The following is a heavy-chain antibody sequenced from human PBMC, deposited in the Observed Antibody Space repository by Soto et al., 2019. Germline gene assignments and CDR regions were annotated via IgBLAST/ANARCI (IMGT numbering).Heavy chain of an antibody. V-gene: IGHV3-23*01. Sequence: EELLLESGGGLVQPGGSLRLSCVASGFTFNNFLMSWVRQAPGKGLEWVSGISGRGGTISYADSVKGRFTISRDNSKNTLYLQMNSLRAEDTAIYYCAKADDILTGYAFDPWGQGTLVTVSS. CDR3: AKADDILTGYAFDP. D-gene: IGHD3-9*01. CDR2: ISGRGGTI. J-gene: IGHJ5*02. CDR1: GFTFNNFL.